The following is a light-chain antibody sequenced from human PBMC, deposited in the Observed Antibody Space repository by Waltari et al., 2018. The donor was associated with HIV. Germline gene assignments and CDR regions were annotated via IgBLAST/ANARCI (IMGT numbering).Light chain of an antibody. CDR1: SNAVGGSHY. CDR2: DVS. Sequence: QSALTQPASVSGSPGQSITISCTGTSNAVGGSHYVSWHQQHPGEAPKLIIHDVSDRPSGISNRFSGSKSGNTASLTISGLQTEDEADYYCSSYTSRVTYVFGTGTRVTVL. J-gene: IGLJ1*01. CDR3: SSYTSRVTYV. V-gene: IGLV2-14*03.